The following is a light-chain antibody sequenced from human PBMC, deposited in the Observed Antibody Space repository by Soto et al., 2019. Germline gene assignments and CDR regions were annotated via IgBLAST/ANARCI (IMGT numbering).Light chain of an antibody. CDR2: GAS. J-gene: IGKJ2*01. CDR3: QQYDTSPPTYT. CDR1: QSVRSTF. V-gene: IGKV3-20*01. Sequence: EVVLTQSPGTLSLSPGERVTLSCRTSQSVRSTFLAWYQQKPGQAPRLLIYGASTRATGIPDRFSGSGSGTDLTLTISRLEPEDSAVYYCQQYDTSPPTYTFGQGTKLEIK.